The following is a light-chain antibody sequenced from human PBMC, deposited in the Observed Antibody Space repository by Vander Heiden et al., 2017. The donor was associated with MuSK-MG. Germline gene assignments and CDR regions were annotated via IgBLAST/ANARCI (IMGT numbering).Light chain of an antibody. J-gene: IGKJ5*01. V-gene: IGKV1-39*01. CDR1: QSITSY. CDR3: QESDNTPHT. Sequence: DIQMTQSPSSLSASVGDRVTITCRASQSITSYLNWYQQKPGKAPKLLIYAASSLQSGVPSRFSGSGSGTDFTLTISRLQPEDFATYYCQESDNTPHTFGQGTLLEIK. CDR2: AAS.